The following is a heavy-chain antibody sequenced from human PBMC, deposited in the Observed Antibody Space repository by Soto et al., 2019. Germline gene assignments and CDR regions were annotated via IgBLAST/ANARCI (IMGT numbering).Heavy chain of an antibody. J-gene: IGHJ6*02. V-gene: IGHV4-34*01. CDR1: GGSFSGYY. D-gene: IGHD6-19*01. CDR3: AREGVQGLRRGGIIYYGMDV. Sequence: QVQLQQWGAGLLKPSETLSLSCTVYGGSFSGYYWSWIRQPPGKGLEWIGEINHSGSTNYNPSLKSRVTISVDTSKNQFSLKLSSVTAADTAVYYCAREGVQGLRRGGIIYYGMDVWGQGTTVTVSS. CDR2: INHSGST.